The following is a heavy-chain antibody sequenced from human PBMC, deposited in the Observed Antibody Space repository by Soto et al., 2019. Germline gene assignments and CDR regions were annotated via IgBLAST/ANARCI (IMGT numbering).Heavy chain of an antibody. CDR3: ARESCIVVVTAIPDY. Sequence: QVQLVESGGGVVQPGRSLRLSCAASGFTFSSYAMHWVRQAPGKGLEWVAVISYDGSNKYYADSVKGRFTISRDNSKNTLYLQMNSLRAEDTAVYYCARESCIVVVTAIPDYWGQGTLVTVSS. CDR1: GFTFSSYA. J-gene: IGHJ4*02. V-gene: IGHV3-30-3*01. D-gene: IGHD2-21*02. CDR2: ISYDGSNK.